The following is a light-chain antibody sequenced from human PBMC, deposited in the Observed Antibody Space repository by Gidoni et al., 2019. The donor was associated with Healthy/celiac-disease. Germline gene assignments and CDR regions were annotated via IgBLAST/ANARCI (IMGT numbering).Light chain of an antibody. J-gene: IGLJ2*01. CDR1: SSDVGGYNY. CDR3: SSNAGSNNLV. V-gene: IGLV2-8*01. Sequence: QSALTQPPSASGSHGQSVTISCTGTSSDVGGYNYVPWYPQHPGKAPQLMIYEVSKRPSGVPDRFSGSKSGNTASLTVSGLQTEDGAGYYCSSNAGSNNLVFGGGTKLTVL. CDR2: EVS.